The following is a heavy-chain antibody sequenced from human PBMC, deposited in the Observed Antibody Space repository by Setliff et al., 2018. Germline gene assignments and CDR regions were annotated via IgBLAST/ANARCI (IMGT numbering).Heavy chain of an antibody. V-gene: IGHV4-39*01. CDR2: MYSSGST. CDR1: GGPINSDRYY. D-gene: IGHD3-10*01. CDR3: ARHVGTRSRGYNYYYYFMDV. Sequence: SETLSLTCTVSGGPINSDRYYWGWIRQPPGKGLEWIGSMYSSGSTYYNPSLKGRVTISVDTSQNQFSLKLSSVTAADTAVYYCARHVGTRSRGYNYYYYFMDVWGKGTTVTVSS. J-gene: IGHJ6*03.